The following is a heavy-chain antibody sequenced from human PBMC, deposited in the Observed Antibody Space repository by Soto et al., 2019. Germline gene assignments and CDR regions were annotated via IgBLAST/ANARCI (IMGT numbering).Heavy chain of an antibody. J-gene: IGHJ3*02. Sequence: GDSVKVSCKASGCTFPSYDINWVRQATGQGLEWMGWMNPNSGNTGYAQKFQGRVTMTRNTSISTAYMELSSLRSEDTAVYYCARGYNWNDNKAFDIWGQGTMVTVSS. CDR3: ARGYNWNDNKAFDI. CDR1: GCTFPSYD. CDR2: MNPNSGNT. D-gene: IGHD1-20*01. V-gene: IGHV1-8*01.